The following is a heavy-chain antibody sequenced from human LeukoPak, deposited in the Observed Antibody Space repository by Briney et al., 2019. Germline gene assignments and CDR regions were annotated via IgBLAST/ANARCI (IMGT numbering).Heavy chain of an antibody. V-gene: IGHV4-30-4*07. Sequence: PSETLSLTCAVSGGSISSGGYSWSWIRQPPGKGLEWIGYIYYSGSTYYNPSLKSRVTISVDTSKNQFSLKLSSVTAADTAVYYCAREAIAVPSYWYFDLWGRGTLVTVSS. CDR3: AREAIAVPSYWYFDL. J-gene: IGHJ2*01. CDR2: IYYSGST. CDR1: GGSISSGGYS. D-gene: IGHD6-19*01.